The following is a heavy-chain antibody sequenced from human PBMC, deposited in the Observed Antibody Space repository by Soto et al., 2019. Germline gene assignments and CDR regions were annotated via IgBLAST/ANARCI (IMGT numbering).Heavy chain of an antibody. CDR3: ARGRLGIVVVPAAKDYYYGMDV. D-gene: IGHD2-2*01. CDR1: GGSFSGYY. J-gene: IGHJ6*02. CDR2: INHSGST. Sequence: PSETLSLTCAVYGGSFSGYYWSWIRQPPGKGLEWIGEINHSGSTNYNPSLKSRVTISVDTSKNQFSLKLSSVTAADTAVYYCARGRLGIVVVPAAKDYYYGMDVWGQGTTVTVSS. V-gene: IGHV4-34*01.